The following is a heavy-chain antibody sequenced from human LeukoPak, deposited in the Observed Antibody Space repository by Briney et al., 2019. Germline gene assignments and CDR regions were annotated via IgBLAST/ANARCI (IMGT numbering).Heavy chain of an antibody. J-gene: IGHJ3*02. Sequence: GASVKVSCKASGYTFTTYYIHWVRQAPGQGLEWMGIINPSGGSTSYAQRFQGRVTMTRDMSTSTVYMELTSLRSEDTAVYYCARDLPRLLCAFDIWGQGTMVTVSS. V-gene: IGHV1-46*01. D-gene: IGHD2-15*01. CDR1: GYTFTTYY. CDR3: ARDLPRLLCAFDI. CDR2: INPSGGST.